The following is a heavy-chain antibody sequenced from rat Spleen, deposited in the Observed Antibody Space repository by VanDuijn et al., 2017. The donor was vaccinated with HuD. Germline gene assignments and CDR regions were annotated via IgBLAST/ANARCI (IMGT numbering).Heavy chain of an antibody. CDR2: ISTSGGST. CDR1: GFTFSNYD. CDR3: ARPGGGIAY. D-gene: IGHD1-11*01. J-gene: IGHJ3*01. Sequence: EVQLVESGGGLVQPGRSLRLSCVASGFTFSNYDMAWVRQAPTKGLEWVASISTSGGSTYYRDPVKGRFTVSRDNAKSTLYLQMDSLRSEDTATYYWARPGGGIAYWGQGTLVTVSS. V-gene: IGHV5-25*01.